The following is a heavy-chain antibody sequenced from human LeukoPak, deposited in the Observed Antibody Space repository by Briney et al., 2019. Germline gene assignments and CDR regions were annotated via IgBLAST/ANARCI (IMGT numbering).Heavy chain of an antibody. J-gene: IGHJ4*02. CDR3: ARKGVGGELGGFDY. V-gene: IGHV3-30*02. D-gene: IGHD3-16*01. Sequence: PGGSLRLSCAASGFIFNNYGMHWVRQSPGKGLEWVAFIRYEGSDIHYADSVEGRFTVSRDNSKNTLYLQMNSLRAEDTALYHCARKGVGGELGGFDYWGQGTLVTVSS. CDR1: GFIFNNYG. CDR2: IRYEGSDI.